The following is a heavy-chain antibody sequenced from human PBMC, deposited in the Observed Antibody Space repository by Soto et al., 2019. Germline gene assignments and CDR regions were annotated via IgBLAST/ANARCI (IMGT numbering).Heavy chain of an antibody. Sequence: SVKVSCKASGFTFTSSAMQWVRQARGQRLEWIGWIVVGSGNTNYAQKFQERVTITRDMSTSTAYMELSSLRSEDTAVYYCAADIASQVATIPYFDYWGQGTLVTVSS. D-gene: IGHD5-12*01. J-gene: IGHJ4*02. V-gene: IGHV1-58*02. CDR3: AADIASQVATIPYFDY. CDR1: GFTFTSSA. CDR2: IVVGSGNT.